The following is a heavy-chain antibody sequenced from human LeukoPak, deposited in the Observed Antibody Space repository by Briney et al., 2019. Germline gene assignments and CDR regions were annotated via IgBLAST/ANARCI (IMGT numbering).Heavy chain of an antibody. Sequence: SETLSLTCTVSGGSISSGDYYWSWIRQPPGKGLEWIGYIYYSGSTYYNPSLKSRVTISVDTSKNQFSLKLSSVTAADTAVYYCARDRYYYDSSGYYRHFDYWGQETLVTVSS. CDR1: GGSISSGDYY. V-gene: IGHV4-30-4*01. J-gene: IGHJ4*02. CDR3: ARDRYYYDSSGYYRHFDY. CDR2: IYYSGST. D-gene: IGHD3-22*01.